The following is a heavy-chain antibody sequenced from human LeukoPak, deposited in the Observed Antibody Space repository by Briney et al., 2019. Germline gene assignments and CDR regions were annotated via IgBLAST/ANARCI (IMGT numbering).Heavy chain of an antibody. V-gene: IGHV5-51*01. J-gene: IGHJ3*02. Sequence: GESLKISCKGSGYSFTTYWIAWVRQMPGKGLEWMGIIYPGDSDTRYSPSFQGQVTISDDKSISTAYLQWSSLKASDTAIYYCARRGGYSAYDTPYAFDICGQGTMVTVSS. D-gene: IGHD5-12*01. CDR1: GYSFTTYW. CDR2: IYPGDSDT. CDR3: ARRGGYSAYDTPYAFDI.